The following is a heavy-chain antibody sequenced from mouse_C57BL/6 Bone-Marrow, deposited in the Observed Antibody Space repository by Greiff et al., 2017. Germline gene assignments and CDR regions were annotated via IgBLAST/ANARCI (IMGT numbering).Heavy chain of an antibody. V-gene: IGHV14-4*01. Sequence: VQLQQSGAELVRPGASVKLSCTASGFNIKDDYMHWVKQRPEQGLEWIGWIDPENGDTEYASKFQGKATITADTSSNTAYRQLSIRTSEDTAVYYCTPLYYSNFHWGQGTTLTVSS. CDR2: IDPENGDT. D-gene: IGHD2-5*01. CDR3: TPLYYSNFH. J-gene: IGHJ2*01. CDR1: GFNIKDDY.